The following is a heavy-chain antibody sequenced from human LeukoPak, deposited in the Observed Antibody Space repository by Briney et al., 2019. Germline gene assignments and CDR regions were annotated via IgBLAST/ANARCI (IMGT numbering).Heavy chain of an antibody. J-gene: IGHJ4*02. CDR1: GGSISSYY. V-gene: IGHV4-59*08. CDR3: ARHVDTAMVGGFDF. Sequence: PSETLSLTCTVSGGSISSYYRSWIRQPPGKGLEWIGYIYYSGNTNYNPSLKSRVTISIDTSKNQFSLKLSSVTAADTAVYYCARHVDTAMVGGFDFWGQGTLVTVSS. D-gene: IGHD5-18*01. CDR2: IYYSGNT.